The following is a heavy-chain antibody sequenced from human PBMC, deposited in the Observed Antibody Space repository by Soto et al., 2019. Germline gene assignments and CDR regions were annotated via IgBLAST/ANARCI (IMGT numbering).Heavy chain of an antibody. Sequence: QITLKESGPTLVKPTQTLTLTCTFSGFSLSTSGVGVGWIRQPPGKALEWLALIYWDDDKRYSPSLKSRLTIPQDTSKNQVVLTMTNMDPVDTATYYCAHRGVDDYGDYWYFDYWGQGTLVTVSS. J-gene: IGHJ4*02. CDR3: AHRGVDDYGDYWYFDY. D-gene: IGHD4-17*01. CDR2: IYWDDDK. V-gene: IGHV2-5*02. CDR1: GFSLSTSGVG.